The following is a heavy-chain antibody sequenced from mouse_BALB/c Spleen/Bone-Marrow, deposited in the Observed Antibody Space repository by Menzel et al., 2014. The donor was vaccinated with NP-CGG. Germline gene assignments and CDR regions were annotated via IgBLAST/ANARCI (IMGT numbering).Heavy chain of an antibody. V-gene: IGHV1-52*01. CDR2: IDPYDSET. Sequence: QVQLKESGAELVRPGASVKLSCKASGYTFTSYWMNWVKQRPEQGLERIGRIDPYDSETHYNQKFRDKAILTVDKSSRIAFMQLSRLTSEDSAVYYCARSPDTYPSMDYWGQGTSVTVSS. CDR1: GYTFTSYW. J-gene: IGHJ4*01. CDR3: ARSPDTYPSMDY.